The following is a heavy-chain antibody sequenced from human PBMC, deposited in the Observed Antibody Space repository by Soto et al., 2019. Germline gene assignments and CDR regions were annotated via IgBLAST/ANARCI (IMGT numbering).Heavy chain of an antibody. D-gene: IGHD3-22*01. Sequence: QVQLVQSGAEVKKPGASVKVSCKASGYTFTTYGMSWVRQAPGQGLDWMGWISTYNGNTKYAERLQGRVTMTTDTTTSTAYMELRSLRSDDTAVYYCARGPADYYDNSGGYFLDSWGQGTLVTVSS. CDR3: ARGPADYYDNSGGYFLDS. V-gene: IGHV1-18*01. CDR2: ISTYNGNT. CDR1: GYTFTTYG. J-gene: IGHJ4*02.